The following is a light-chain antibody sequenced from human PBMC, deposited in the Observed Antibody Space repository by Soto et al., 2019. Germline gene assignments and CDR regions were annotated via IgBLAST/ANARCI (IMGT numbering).Light chain of an antibody. V-gene: IGLV2-14*01. CDR2: EVT. Sequence: QSALTQPASVSGSPGQSITISCTGTSSDVGDYDYVSWFQQHPGEAPKLIIFEVTHRPSGISTRFSGSKSGNTASLTISDLQAEDEALYYCSSYKFSTTLRVFGGGTKVTVL. CDR3: SSYKFSTTLRV. CDR1: SSDVGDYDY. J-gene: IGLJ3*02.